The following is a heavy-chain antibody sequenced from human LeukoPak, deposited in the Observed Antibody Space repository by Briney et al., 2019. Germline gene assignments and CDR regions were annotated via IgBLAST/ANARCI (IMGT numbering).Heavy chain of an antibody. CDR3: AREAVIRGIIITNFDY. CDR1: GYTFTGYY. V-gene: IGHV1-2*02. D-gene: IGHD3-10*01. J-gene: IGHJ4*02. Sequence: EASVKVSCKPSGYTFTGYYMHWMRQAPGQGLERMGWINLNSGGTNYAQKFQGRVTMTRATSISTAYMELSRLSFDDTAVYYCAREAVIRGIIITNFDYWGQGTLVTVSS. CDR2: INLNSGGT.